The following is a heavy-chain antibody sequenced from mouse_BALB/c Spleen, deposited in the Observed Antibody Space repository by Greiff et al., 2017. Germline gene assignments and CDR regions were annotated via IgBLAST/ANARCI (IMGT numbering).Heavy chain of an antibody. Sequence: EVKLVESGGGLVQPGGSRKLSCAASGFTFSSFGMHWVRQAPEKGLEWVAYISSGSSTIYYADTVKGRFTISRDNPKNTLFLQMTSLRSEDTAMYYCARPTAGAMDYWGQGTSVTVSS. D-gene: IGHD1-2*01. CDR1: GFTFSSFG. CDR3: ARPTAGAMDY. CDR2: ISSGSSTI. J-gene: IGHJ4*01. V-gene: IGHV5-17*02.